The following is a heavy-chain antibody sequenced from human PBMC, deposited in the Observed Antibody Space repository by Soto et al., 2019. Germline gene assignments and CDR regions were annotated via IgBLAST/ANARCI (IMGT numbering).Heavy chain of an antibody. CDR1: GFTFTGHY. Sequence: GASVKVSCKASGFTFTGHYIHWVRQAPGQGLEWMGWINPNSGGTSYAQKFQGRVTMTRDTSISTAYMELSRLSSDDTAVYYCAKGGGFSRPYLGYFGCWGQGTLVRVSS. CDR3: AKGGGFSRPYLGYFGC. CDR2: INPNSGGT. D-gene: IGHD2-15*01. J-gene: IGHJ4*02. V-gene: IGHV1-2*02.